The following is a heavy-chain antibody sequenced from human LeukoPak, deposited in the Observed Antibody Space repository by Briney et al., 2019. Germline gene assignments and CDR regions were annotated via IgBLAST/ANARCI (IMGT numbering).Heavy chain of an antibody. V-gene: IGHV3-30-3*02. CDR1: GFTFSSYA. Sequence: GGSLRLSCAASGFTFSSYAMHWVRQAPGKGLEWVAVISYDGSNKYYADSVKGRFTISRDNSKNTLYLQMNSLRAEDTAVYYCAKNSKKGLVDAFDIWGQGTMVTVSS. J-gene: IGHJ3*02. CDR3: AKNSKKGLVDAFDI. D-gene: IGHD2/OR15-2a*01. CDR2: ISYDGSNK.